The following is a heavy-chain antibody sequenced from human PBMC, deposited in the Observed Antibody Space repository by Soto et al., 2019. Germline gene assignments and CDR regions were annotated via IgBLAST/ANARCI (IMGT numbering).Heavy chain of an antibody. Sequence: QVQLVESGGGVVQPGRFLRLSCAASGFTFSSYGMHWVRQAPGKGLEWVAVISYDGSNKYYADSVKGRFTISRDNSKNTLYLQMNSLRAEDTAVYYCAKEMYSGPLDYWGQGTLVTVSS. V-gene: IGHV3-30*18. CDR2: ISYDGSNK. CDR1: GFTFSSYG. CDR3: AKEMYSGPLDY. D-gene: IGHD2-8*01. J-gene: IGHJ4*02.